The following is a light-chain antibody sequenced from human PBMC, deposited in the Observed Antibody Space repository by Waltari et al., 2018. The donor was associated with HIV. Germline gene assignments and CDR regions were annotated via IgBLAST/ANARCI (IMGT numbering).Light chain of an antibody. V-gene: IGKV3-15*01. CDR3: QQYNNWPRT. J-gene: IGKJ1*01. CDR1: QSVSSN. Sequence: EIVMTQSPATLSVSPGKRATLSCRASQSVSSNLAWYQQKPGQAPRLLINDASTRATGIPARFSGSGSGTEFTLTISSLQSEDFAVYYCQQYNNWPRTFGQGTKVEIK. CDR2: DAS.